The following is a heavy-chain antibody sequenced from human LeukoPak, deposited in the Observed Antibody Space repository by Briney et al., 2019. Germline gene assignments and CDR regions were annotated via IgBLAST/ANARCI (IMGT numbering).Heavy chain of an antibody. D-gene: IGHD3-22*01. J-gene: IGHJ6*03. CDR3: ASGSSGYGYYYYMDV. CDR2: IIPIFGTA. CDR1: GGTFSSYA. Sequence: SVKVSCKASGGTFSSYAISWVRQAPGQGLEWMGGIIPIFGTANYAQKFQGRVTITADESTSTAYMELSNLRSEDTAVYYCASGSSGYGYYYYMDVWGKGTTVTVSS. V-gene: IGHV1-69*01.